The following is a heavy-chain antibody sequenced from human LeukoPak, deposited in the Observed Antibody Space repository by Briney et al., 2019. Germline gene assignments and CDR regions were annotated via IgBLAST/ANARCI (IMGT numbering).Heavy chain of an antibody. D-gene: IGHD2-8*02. Sequence: GRSLRLSCAASGFIFSRYAIHWVRQAPGMRLEWVAVISSDGGNEYYADSVKGRFTISRDNSRNTLFLQMNSLRTEDTAVYYCAIEKDGTYWDYSGQGTLAIVSS. CDR3: AIEKDGTYWDY. CDR2: ISSDGGNE. V-gene: IGHV3-30*04. J-gene: IGHJ4*02. CDR1: GFIFSRYA.